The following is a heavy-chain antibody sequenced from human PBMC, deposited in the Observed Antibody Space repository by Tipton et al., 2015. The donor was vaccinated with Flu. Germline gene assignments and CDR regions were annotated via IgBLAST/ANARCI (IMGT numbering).Heavy chain of an antibody. D-gene: IGHD3-22*01. CDR3: ARGLYYYDSSGYLGY. V-gene: IGHV4-34*01. Sequence: TLSLTCAVYGGSFSGYYWSWIRQPPGKGLEWIGEINHSGSTNYNLSLKSRVTISVDTSKNQFSLKLSSVTAADTAVYYCARGLYYYDSSGYLGYWGQGTLVTVSS. J-gene: IGHJ4*02. CDR2: INHSGST. CDR1: GGSFSGYY.